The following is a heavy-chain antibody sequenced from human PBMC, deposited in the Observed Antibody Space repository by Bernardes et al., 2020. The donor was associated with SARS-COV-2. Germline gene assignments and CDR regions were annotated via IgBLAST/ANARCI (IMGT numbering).Heavy chain of an antibody. J-gene: IGHJ6*02. V-gene: IGHV3-7*01. D-gene: IGHD6-13*01. CDR2: IKQDGSEK. CDR1: GFTFSSYW. CDR3: ARDQIAAAGNYYYYGMDV. Sequence: GGSLRLSCAASGFTFSSYWMSWVRQAPGKGLEWVANIKQDGSEKYYVDSVKGRFTISRDNAKNSLYLQMNSLRAEDTAVYYCARDQIAAAGNYYYYGMDVWGQGTTVTVSS.